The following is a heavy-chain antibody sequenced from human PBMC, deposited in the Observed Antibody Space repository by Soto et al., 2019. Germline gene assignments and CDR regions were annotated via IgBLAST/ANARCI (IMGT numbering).Heavy chain of an antibody. J-gene: IGHJ3*02. CDR3: TNLFGLLDDFDI. V-gene: IGHV3-15*01. Sequence: GGSPRLSCAASGFTFSNAWMSWVRQAPGKGLEWVGRIKSKTDGGTTDYAAPVKGRFTISRDDSKNTLYLQMNSLKTEDTAVYYCTNLFGLLDDFDIWGQGTMVTVSS. CDR2: IKSKTDGGTT. CDR1: GFTFSNAW. D-gene: IGHD2-21*01.